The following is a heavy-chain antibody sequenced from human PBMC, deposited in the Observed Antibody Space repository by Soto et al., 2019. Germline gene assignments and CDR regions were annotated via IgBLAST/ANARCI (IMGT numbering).Heavy chain of an antibody. D-gene: IGHD5-18*01. V-gene: IGHV3-30*18. CDR3: AKVLGRGYSYGPIDY. J-gene: IGHJ4*02. CDR1: GFTFSSYG. CDR2: ISYDGSNK. Sequence: GGSLRLSCAASGFTFSSYGMHWVRQAPGKGLEWVAVISYDGSNKYYADSVKGRFTISRDNSKNTLYLQMNSLRAEDTAVYYCAKVLGRGYSYGPIDYWGQGTLVTVSS.